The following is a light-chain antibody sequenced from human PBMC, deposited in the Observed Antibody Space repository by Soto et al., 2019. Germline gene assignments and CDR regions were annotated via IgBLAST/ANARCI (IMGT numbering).Light chain of an antibody. J-gene: IGKJ5*01. CDR1: QSVNTNY. V-gene: IGKV3-20*01. Sequence: EIVLTQSPGTLSLSPGERATLSCRASQSVNTNYLAWYQQKSGQAPRLLIYGASSRDTGIPDRFSGSGSGTDFTLTISRLEPEDFAAYFYQQYGSSPITFGQGTRLEIK. CDR3: QQYGSSPIT. CDR2: GAS.